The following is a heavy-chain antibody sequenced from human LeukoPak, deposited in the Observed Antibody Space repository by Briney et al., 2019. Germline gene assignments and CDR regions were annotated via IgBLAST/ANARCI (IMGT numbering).Heavy chain of an antibody. CDR2: INHSGST. CDR1: GGSFSGYY. J-gene: IGHJ4*02. D-gene: IGHD3-10*01. Sequence: SETLSLTCAVYGGSFSGYYWSWIRQPPGKGLEWIGEINHSGSTNYNPSLKSRVTISVDTSKNQFSLKLSSVTAADTAVYYCARVVRGLVPDYWGQGTLVTVSS. CDR3: ARVVRGLVPDY. V-gene: IGHV4-34*01.